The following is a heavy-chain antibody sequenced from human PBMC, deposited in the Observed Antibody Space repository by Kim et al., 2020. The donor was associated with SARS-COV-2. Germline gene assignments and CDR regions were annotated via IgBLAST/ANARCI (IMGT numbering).Heavy chain of an antibody. J-gene: IGHJ4*02. CDR3: ARDGVAAKSFGDY. Sequence: YADSVKGRFTISRDNAKNSLYLQMNSLRAEDTAVYYCARDGVAAKSFGDYWGQGTLVTVSS. D-gene: IGHD2-15*01. V-gene: IGHV3-21*01.